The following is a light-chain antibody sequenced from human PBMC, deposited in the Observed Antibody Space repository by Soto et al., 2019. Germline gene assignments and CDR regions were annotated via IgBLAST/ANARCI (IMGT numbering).Light chain of an antibody. CDR1: SGHSSYI. CDR2: LEGSGSY. Sequence: QPVLTQSSSASASLGSSVKLTCTLSSGHSSYIIAWHQQQPGKAPRYLMKLEGSGSYNKGSGVPDRFSGSSSGADRYLTISNLQFEDEADYYCATWDSNTQVFGGGTKVTVL. V-gene: IGLV4-60*02. J-gene: IGLJ3*02. CDR3: ATWDSNTQV.